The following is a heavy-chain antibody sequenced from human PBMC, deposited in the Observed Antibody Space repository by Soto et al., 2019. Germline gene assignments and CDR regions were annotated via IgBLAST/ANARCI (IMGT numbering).Heavy chain of an antibody. CDR1: GGSISSGGYY. Sequence: SETLSLTCTVSGGSISSGGYYWSWIRQHPGKGLEWIGYIYYSGSTYYNPSLKSRVTISVDTSKNQFSLKLSSVTAADTAVYYCARELYYYDSSGYSHGFDYWGQGTLVTVSS. D-gene: IGHD3-22*01. CDR2: IYYSGST. CDR3: ARELYYYDSSGYSHGFDY. J-gene: IGHJ4*02. V-gene: IGHV4-31*03.